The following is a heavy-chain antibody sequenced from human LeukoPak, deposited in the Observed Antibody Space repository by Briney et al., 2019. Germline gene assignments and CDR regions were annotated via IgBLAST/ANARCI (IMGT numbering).Heavy chain of an antibody. D-gene: IGHD6-13*01. J-gene: IGHJ3*02. Sequence: PSETLSLTCTVSGGSISSGDYYWSWIRQPPGKGLEWIGYIYYSGSTYYNPSLKSRVTISVDTSKNQFSLKLSPVTAADTAVYYCARDRVAAAGSDAFDIWGQGTMVTVSS. CDR1: GGSISSGDYY. V-gene: IGHV4-30-4*08. CDR3: ARDRVAAAGSDAFDI. CDR2: IYYSGST.